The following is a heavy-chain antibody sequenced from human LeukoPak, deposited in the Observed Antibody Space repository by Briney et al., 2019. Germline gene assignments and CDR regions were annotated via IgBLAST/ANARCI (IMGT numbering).Heavy chain of an antibody. J-gene: IGHJ4*02. Sequence: PGGSLRLSCAASGFTFSTYALHWVRQAPGKGLEWVSGISPTGDGAYYADSVKGRFTISRDNFKNILYAHMNSLRAEDTAVYYCAKAGDRNYFDYWGQGALVTVSS. CDR3: AKAGDRNYFDY. CDR2: ISPTGDGA. CDR1: GFTFSTYA. V-gene: IGHV3-23*01. D-gene: IGHD3-22*01.